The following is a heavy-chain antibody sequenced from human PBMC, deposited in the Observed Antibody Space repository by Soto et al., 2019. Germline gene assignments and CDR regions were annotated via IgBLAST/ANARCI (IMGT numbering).Heavy chain of an antibody. Sequence: ASVKVSCKASGYTFTGYYMHWVRQAPGQGLEWMGWINPNSGGTNYAQKFQGWVTMTRDTSISTAYMELSRLRSDDTAVYYCARGRDGYNDAFDIWGQGTMVTVSS. CDR3: ARGRDGYNDAFDI. D-gene: IGHD5-12*01. CDR2: INPNSGGT. J-gene: IGHJ3*02. V-gene: IGHV1-2*04. CDR1: GYTFTGYY.